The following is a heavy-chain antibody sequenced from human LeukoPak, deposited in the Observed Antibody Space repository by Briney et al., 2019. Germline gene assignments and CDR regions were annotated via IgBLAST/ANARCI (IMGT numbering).Heavy chain of an antibody. J-gene: IGHJ4*02. CDR2: ISAYNGNT. CDR3: ARDGNDYYDSSGYYSLDY. D-gene: IGHD3-22*01. V-gene: IGHV1-18*01. Sequence: ASVKVSCKASGYTFTGYGISWVRQAPGQGLEWMGWISAYNGNTNYAQKLQGRVTMTTDTSTSTAYMELRSLRSDDTAVYYCARDGNDYYDSSGYYSLDYWGQGTLVTVSS. CDR1: GYTFTGYG.